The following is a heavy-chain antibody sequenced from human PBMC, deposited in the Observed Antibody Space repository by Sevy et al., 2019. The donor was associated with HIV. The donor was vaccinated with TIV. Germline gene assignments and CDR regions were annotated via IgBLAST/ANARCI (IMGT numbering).Heavy chain of an antibody. CDR3: ARGCSSTSCYSHYYYGMDV. V-gene: IGHV3-30*04. CDR1: GFTFSSYA. D-gene: IGHD2-2*01. J-gene: IGHJ6*02. Sequence: GGSLRLSCAASGFTFSSYAMNWVRQAPGKGLEWVAVISYDGSNKYYADSVKGRFTISRDNSKNTLYLQMNSLRAEDTAVYYCARGCSSTSCYSHYYYGMDVWGQGTTVTVSS. CDR2: ISYDGSNK.